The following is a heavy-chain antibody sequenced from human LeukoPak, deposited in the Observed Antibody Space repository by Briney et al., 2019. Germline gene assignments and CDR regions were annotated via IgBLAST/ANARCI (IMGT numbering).Heavy chain of an antibody. CDR3: ARVGYIDEGIDY. CDR2: IKQDGSKK. Sequence: GSLRLSCVASGFPFSSYWMTWVRQAPGKGLEWVANIKQDGSKKSYVDSVKGRFTISRDNAKNSLYLQMNSLRAEDTAIYYCARVGYIDEGIDYWGQGTLVTVSS. V-gene: IGHV3-7*04. CDR1: GFPFSSYW. D-gene: IGHD5-24*01. J-gene: IGHJ4*02.